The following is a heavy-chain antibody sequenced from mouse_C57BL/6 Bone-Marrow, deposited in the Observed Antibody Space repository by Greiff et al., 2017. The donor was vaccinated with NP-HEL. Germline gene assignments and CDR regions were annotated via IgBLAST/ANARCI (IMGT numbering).Heavy chain of an antibody. J-gene: IGHJ2*01. CDR1: GYTFTSYW. CDR2: IHPNSGST. D-gene: IGHD1-1*01. V-gene: IGHV1-64*01. CDR3: ACGAGSSYNFDY. Sequence: VQLQQPGAELVKPGASVKLSCKASGYTFTSYWMHWVKQRPGQGLEWIGMIHPNSGSTNYNEKFKSKATLTVDKSSSTAYMQLSSLTSEDSAVYYCACGAGSSYNFDYWGQGTTLTVSS.